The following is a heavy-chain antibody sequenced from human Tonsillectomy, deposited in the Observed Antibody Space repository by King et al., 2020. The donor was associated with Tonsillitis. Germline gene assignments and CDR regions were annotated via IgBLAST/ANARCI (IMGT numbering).Heavy chain of an antibody. J-gene: IGHJ4*02. CDR3: ARQSYYYDSSGLFDY. CDR1: GGSISSYY. V-gene: IGHV4-59*01. D-gene: IGHD3-22*01. CDR2: IYYSGST. Sequence: QLQESGPGLVKPSETLSITCTVSGGSISSYYWSWIRQPPGKGLEWIGYIYYSGSTNYNPSLKSRVTITVDTSKNQFSLKLSSVTAADTAVYYCARQSYYYDSSGLFDYWGQGTLVTVSS.